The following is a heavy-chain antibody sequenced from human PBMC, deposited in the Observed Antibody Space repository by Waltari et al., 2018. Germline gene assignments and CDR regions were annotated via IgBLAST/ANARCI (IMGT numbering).Heavy chain of an antibody. CDR2: IRYDGSNK. D-gene: IGHD3-3*01. CDR1: GFTFSSYG. J-gene: IGHJ4*02. V-gene: IGHV3-30*02. Sequence: QVQLVESGGGVVQPGGSLRLSCAASGFTFSSYGLHWVRPAPAKGLEWVAFIRYDGSNKYYADSVKGRFTISRDNSKNKLYLQMNSLRAEDTAVYYCAKDEVLRFLEAPSYFDYWGQGTLVTVSS. CDR3: AKDEVLRFLEAPSYFDY.